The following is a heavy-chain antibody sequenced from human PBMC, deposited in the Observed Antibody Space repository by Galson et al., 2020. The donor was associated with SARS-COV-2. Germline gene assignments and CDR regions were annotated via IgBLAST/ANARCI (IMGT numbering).Heavy chain of an antibody. CDR2: VSNDGNNK. J-gene: IGHJ6*02. Sequence: GGSLRLSCAASGFSFSSYAMHWVRQAPGKGLEWVAAVSNDGNNKYYADSVKGRFTISRDNSKNTLYLQMNSLRVEDTAMYNCARGPGIAVAGTNLWGCMDVWGQGTTVTVSS. V-gene: IGHV3-30-3*01. D-gene: IGHD6-19*01. CDR3: ARGPGIAVAGTNLWGCMDV. CDR1: GFSFSSYA.